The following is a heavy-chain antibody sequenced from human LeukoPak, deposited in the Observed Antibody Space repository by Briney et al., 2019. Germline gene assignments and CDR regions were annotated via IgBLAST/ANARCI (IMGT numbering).Heavy chain of an antibody. CDR2: IYTSGST. Sequence: SETLSLTCTVSGGSISSYYWSWIRQPPGKGLEWIGYIYTSGSTNYNPSLKSRVTISVDTSKNQFSLSLSAVTAADTAMYYCAREDAVSSDDAFDLWGQGTMVTVS. CDR3: AREDAVSSDDAFDL. CDR1: GGSISSYY. V-gene: IGHV4-4*08. D-gene: IGHD6-19*01. J-gene: IGHJ3*01.